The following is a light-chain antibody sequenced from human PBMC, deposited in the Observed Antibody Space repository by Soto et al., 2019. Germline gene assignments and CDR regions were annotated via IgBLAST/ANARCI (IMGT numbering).Light chain of an antibody. Sequence: DIVMTQSPLSLPVTPGEPASISCRSSQSLLHSNGYNYLDWYLQKPGQSPQLLIYLGSNRASGVPDRFSGSGSGTDFTLKISRVEAEDVGAYYCMQALQTSLTFGGGTKVDIK. V-gene: IGKV2-28*01. CDR1: QSLLHSNGYNY. CDR2: LGS. CDR3: MQALQTSLT. J-gene: IGKJ4*01.